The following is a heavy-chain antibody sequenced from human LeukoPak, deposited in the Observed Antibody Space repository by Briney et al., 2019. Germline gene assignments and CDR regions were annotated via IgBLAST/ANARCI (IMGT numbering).Heavy chain of an antibody. CDR3: ARFGGSSSRQLDS. J-gene: IGHJ4*02. CDR1: GGSVSSNY. D-gene: IGHD6-6*01. CDR2: VHNSGNT. V-gene: IGHV4-59*02. Sequence: PSETLSLTCTVSGGSVSSNYWSWIRQPPGKGLQWIGYVHNSGNTNYNPSLKSRVTISVDTSKNQFSLKVSSVTAADTAVYYCARFGGSSSRQLDSWGQGTPVTVSS.